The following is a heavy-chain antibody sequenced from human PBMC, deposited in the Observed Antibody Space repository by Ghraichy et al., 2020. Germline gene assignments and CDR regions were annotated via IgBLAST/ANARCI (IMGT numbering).Heavy chain of an antibody. CDR2: IYYSGST. Sequence: SETLSLTCTVSGGSISSGGYYWSWIRQHPGKGLEWIGYIYYSGSTYYNPSLKSRVTISVDTSKNQFSLKLSSVTAADTAVYYCARGEDSYYYYGMDVWGQGTTVTVSS. CDR1: GGSISSGGYY. V-gene: IGHV4-31*03. J-gene: IGHJ6*02. CDR3: ARGEDSYYYYGMDV.